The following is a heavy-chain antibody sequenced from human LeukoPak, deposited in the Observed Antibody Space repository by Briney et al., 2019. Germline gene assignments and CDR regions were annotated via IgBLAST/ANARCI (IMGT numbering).Heavy chain of an antibody. J-gene: IGHJ4*02. CDR3: ARALVAAAGPPGY. Sequence: PGGSLRLSCAASGFTVSSNYMSWVRQAPGKGLEWVSVIYSGGSTYYADSVKGRFTISRDNSKNTLYLQMNSLRAEDTAVYYCARALVAAAGPPGYWGQGTLVTVSS. CDR2: IYSGGST. D-gene: IGHD6-13*01. CDR1: GFTVSSNY. V-gene: IGHV3-53*01.